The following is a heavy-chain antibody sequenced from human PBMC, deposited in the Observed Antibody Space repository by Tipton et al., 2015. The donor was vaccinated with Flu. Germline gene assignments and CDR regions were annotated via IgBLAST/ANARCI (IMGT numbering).Heavy chain of an antibody. J-gene: IGHJ4*02. D-gene: IGHD1-1*01. V-gene: IGHV1-46*01. Sequence: QVQLVQSGAEVKKPRASVKVSCKASGYTFTNYCIHLVRQAPGQGLEWMGVIYPSGGGTTYPQKFQGRVTMTSDTSTSTVYMELSSLRSEDTAVYYCARSQSDDRWYFDYWGQGTLVTVSS. CDR3: ARSQSDDRWYFDY. CDR1: GYTFTNYC. CDR2: IYPSGGGT.